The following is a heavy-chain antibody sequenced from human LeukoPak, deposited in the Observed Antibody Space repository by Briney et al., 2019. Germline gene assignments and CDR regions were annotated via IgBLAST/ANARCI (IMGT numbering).Heavy chain of an antibody. CDR1: GFTLSRHW. CDR3: ARLPGDSTIYDL. V-gene: IGHV3-7*01. D-gene: IGHD5/OR15-5a*01. CDR2: IRQDGNDI. J-gene: IGHJ5*02. Sequence: GGSLRLSCAASGFTLSRHWMSWVRQAPGKGLEWVASIRQDGNDINYVESVKGRFIISRDNAGNSVSLQMSSLRAEDTAMYYCARLPGDSTIYDLWGQGTLVTVSS.